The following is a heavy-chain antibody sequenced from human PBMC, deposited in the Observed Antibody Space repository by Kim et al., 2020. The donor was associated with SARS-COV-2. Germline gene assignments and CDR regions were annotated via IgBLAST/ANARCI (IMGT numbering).Heavy chain of an antibody. CDR1: GYTFTSYG. CDR2: ISAYNGNT. J-gene: IGHJ5*02. Sequence: ASVKVSCKASGYTFTSYGISWVRQAPGQGLEWMGWISAYNGNTNYAQKLQGRVTMTTDTSTSTAYMELRSLRSDDTAVYYCARDDRMWGSGSFVDPWGQGTLVTVSS. D-gene: IGHD3-10*01. V-gene: IGHV1-18*01. CDR3: ARDDRMWGSGSFVDP.